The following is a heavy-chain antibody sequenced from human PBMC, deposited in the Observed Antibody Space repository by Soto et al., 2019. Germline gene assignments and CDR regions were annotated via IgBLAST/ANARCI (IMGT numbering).Heavy chain of an antibody. V-gene: IGHV1-18*01. Sequence: GASVKVSCKTSGYTFSNYVSTWVLQAPGQPLEWLGWISLYSDGTNYAQKFQGRVSMTTDTSTTTAYMELRSLRSDDTAVYYCARVVPGAEAWFGPWGQGTLVTVSS. CDR2: ISLYSDGT. CDR3: ARVVPGAEAWFGP. D-gene: IGHD2-2*01. J-gene: IGHJ5*02. CDR1: GYTFSNYV.